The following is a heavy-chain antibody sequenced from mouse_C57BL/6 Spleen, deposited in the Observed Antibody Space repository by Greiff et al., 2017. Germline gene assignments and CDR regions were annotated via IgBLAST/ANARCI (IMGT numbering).Heavy chain of an antibody. CDR2: IHPNRGST. CDR3: ASSLYYGSSSGCYLDY. J-gene: IGHJ2*01. Sequence: VQLQQPGAELVKPGASVKLSCKASGYTFTSYWMHWVKQRPGQGLEWIGMIHPNRGSTNYNEKFKSKATLTVDKSSSTAYMQLSSLTSEYSAVYYCASSLYYGSSSGCYLDYWGQGTTLTVSS. CDR1: GYTFTSYW. D-gene: IGHD1-1*01. V-gene: IGHV1-64*01.